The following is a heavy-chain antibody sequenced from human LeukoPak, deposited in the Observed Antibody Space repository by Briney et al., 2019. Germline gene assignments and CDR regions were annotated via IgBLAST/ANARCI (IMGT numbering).Heavy chain of an antibody. J-gene: IGHJ5*02. CDR2: INHSGST. D-gene: IGHD6-13*01. V-gene: IGHV4-34*01. Sequence: TSETLSLTCAVYGGSLSGYYWGWIRQPPGKGLEWIGEINHSGSTNFNPSLKSRVTISVATSKNQFSLELSSVTAADTAVYYCARVIAAAGTEWFDPWGQGTLVTVSS. CDR3: ARVIAAAGTEWFDP. CDR1: GGSLSGYY.